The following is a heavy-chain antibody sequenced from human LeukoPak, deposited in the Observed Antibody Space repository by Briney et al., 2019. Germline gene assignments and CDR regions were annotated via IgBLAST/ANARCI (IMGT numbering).Heavy chain of an antibody. V-gene: IGHV4-4*07. Sequence: SETLSLTCTVSGDSISPYYRRWIRQPAGKGLEWIGRINTSGTTVYNPSLKGRVTMSVNTSKNQLSLKLSSVTAADTAMYYCARGRVSGGFYLNGFDFWGQGAQVTVSS. D-gene: IGHD3-10*01. CDR1: GDSISPYY. CDR2: INTSGTT. CDR3: ARGRVSGGFYLNGFDF. J-gene: IGHJ4*02.